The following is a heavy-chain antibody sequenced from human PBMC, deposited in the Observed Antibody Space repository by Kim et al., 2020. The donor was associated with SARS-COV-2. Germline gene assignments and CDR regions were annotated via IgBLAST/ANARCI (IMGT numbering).Heavy chain of an antibody. J-gene: IGHJ5*02. Sequence: SETLSLICTVSGDSINTNRYYWAWIRQAPGKGLEYIGRVFYSGTTNYNSSLKSRVTISVDTYKNQFALRLTSVTAADTALYSCARQEATAACFDPWGQGILVTVSS. CDR1: GDSINTNRYY. V-gene: IGHV4-39*01. D-gene: IGHD6-13*01. CDR2: VFYSGTT. CDR3: ARQEATAACFDP.